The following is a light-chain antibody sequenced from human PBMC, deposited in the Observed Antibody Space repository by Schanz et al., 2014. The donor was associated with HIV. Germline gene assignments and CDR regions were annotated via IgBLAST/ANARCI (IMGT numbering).Light chain of an antibody. V-gene: IGLV2-8*01. CDR2: AVN. J-gene: IGLJ2*01. Sequence: QSALTQPPSASGSPGQSVAISCTGASSDIGVSWYQQYPGNAPKLMIFAVNRRTSGVPDRFSGAKSGNTAFLLVSGLQDEDEADYYCATWDTTLNGPVFGGGTKLTVL. CDR3: ATWDTTLNGPV. CDR1: SSDIG.